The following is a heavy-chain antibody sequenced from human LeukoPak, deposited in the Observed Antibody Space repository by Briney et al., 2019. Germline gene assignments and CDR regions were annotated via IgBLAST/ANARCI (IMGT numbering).Heavy chain of an antibody. J-gene: IGHJ6*02. CDR3: ASGDIVAVPAAGKSYYYYYGMDV. Sequence: PSETLSLTCTVSGGSVSSGGYYWSWIRQPPGKGLEWIGYIYYSGSTNYNPSLKSRVTISVDTSKNQFSLKLSSVTAADTAVYYCASGDIVAVPAAGKSYYYYYGMDVWGQGTTVTVSS. D-gene: IGHD2-2*01. CDR1: GGSVSSGGYY. V-gene: IGHV4-61*08. CDR2: IYYSGST.